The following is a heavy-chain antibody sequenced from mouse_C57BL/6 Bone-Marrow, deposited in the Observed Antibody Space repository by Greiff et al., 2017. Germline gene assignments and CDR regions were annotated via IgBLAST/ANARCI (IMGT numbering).Heavy chain of an antibody. CDR3: TRPIMVTTVARYFDV. CDR1: GFTFSNYW. Sequence: EVHLVESGGGLVQPGGSMKLSCVASGFTFSNYWMNWVRQSPEKGLEWVAQIRLKSDNYATHYAESVKGRFTISRDDSKSSVYLQMNNLRAEDTGIYYCTRPIMVTTVARYFDVWGTGTTVTVSS. D-gene: IGHD2-2*01. V-gene: IGHV6-3*01. J-gene: IGHJ1*03. CDR2: IRLKSDNYAT.